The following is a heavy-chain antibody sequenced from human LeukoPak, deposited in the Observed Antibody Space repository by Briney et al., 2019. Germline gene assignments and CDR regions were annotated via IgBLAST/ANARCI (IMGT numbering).Heavy chain of an antibody. Sequence: GASVKVSCKASGYTFTSYDINWVRQATGQGLEWMGWMNPNSGNTGYAQKFQGRVTITRNTSISTAYMELSSLRSEDTAVYYCARGGGYCSSTSCYTFDWFDPWGQGTLVTVSS. CDR3: ARGGGYCSSTSCYTFDWFDP. CDR2: MNPNSGNT. J-gene: IGHJ5*02. D-gene: IGHD2-2*02. CDR1: GYTFTSYD. V-gene: IGHV1-8*03.